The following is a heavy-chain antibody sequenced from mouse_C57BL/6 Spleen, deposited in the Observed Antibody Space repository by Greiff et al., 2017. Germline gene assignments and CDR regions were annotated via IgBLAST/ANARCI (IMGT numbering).Heavy chain of an antibody. J-gene: IGHJ2*01. Sequence: VQLQQPGAELVKPGASVKLSCKASGYTFTSYWMHWVKQRPGQGLELIGMIHPNSGSTNYNEKFKSKATLTVDKSSSTAYMQLSSLTSEDSAVYYCARATMIKYYFDYWGQGTTLTVAS. V-gene: IGHV1-64*01. CDR3: ARATMIKYYFDY. CDR1: GYTFTSYW. D-gene: IGHD2-4*01. CDR2: IHPNSGST.